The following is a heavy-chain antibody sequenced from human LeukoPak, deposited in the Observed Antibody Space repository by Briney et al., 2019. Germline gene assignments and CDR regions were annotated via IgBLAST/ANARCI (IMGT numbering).Heavy chain of an antibody. D-gene: IGHD3-22*01. V-gene: IGHV3-7*01. CDR3: ARDVYYYDSSGYLYYFDY. Sequence: GGSLRLSCAASGITFSSYWMSWVRQAPGKGLEWVANIKQDGSEKYYVDSVKGRFTISRDNAKNSLYLQMNSLRAEDTAVYYCARDVYYYDSSGYLYYFDYWGQGTLVTVSS. CDR2: IKQDGSEK. J-gene: IGHJ4*02. CDR1: GITFSSYW.